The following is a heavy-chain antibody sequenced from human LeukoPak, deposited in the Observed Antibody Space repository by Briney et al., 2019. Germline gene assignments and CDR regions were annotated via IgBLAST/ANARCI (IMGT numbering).Heavy chain of an antibody. J-gene: IGHJ4*02. V-gene: IGHV4-34*01. CDR3: ASMFVPNMSDY. D-gene: IGHD3-10*02. CDR1: GRSFSDYY. CDR2: INYSGST. Sequence: PSETLSLTCAVYGRSFSDYYWNWIRHPPGKGLEWIGEINYSGSTKYNPSLKSRVTISADRSENQFSLKLTSVTAADTAVYYCASMFVPNMSDYWGQGTLVTVSS.